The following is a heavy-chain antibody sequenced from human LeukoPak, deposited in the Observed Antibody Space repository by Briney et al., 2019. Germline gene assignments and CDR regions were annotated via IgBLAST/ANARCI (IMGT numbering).Heavy chain of an antibody. CDR1: GGSISSGSYY. D-gene: IGHD3-10*01. CDR2: IYTSGST. CDR3: ATSEYGSGSYYVY. V-gene: IGHV4-61*02. J-gene: IGHJ4*02. Sequence: SQTLSLTCTVSGGSISSGSYYWSWIRQPAGKGLEWIGRIYTSGSTNYNPSLKSRVTISVDTSKNQFSLKLSSMTAADTAVYYCATSEYGSGSYYVYWGQGTLVTVSS.